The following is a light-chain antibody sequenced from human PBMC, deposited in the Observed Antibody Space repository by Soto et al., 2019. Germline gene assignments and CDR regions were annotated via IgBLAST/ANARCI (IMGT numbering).Light chain of an antibody. J-gene: IGLJ1*01. CDR1: SSNVGGYNY. Sequence: QSALTQPTSASGSPGQSVTISCTGTSSNVGGYNYVSWYQQHPGKAPKLMIYEVSKRPSGVPDRFSGSKSGNTASLTVFVLQAEDEADYYCSSYAGSNNLGVFGTGTKVTVL. CDR3: SSYAGSNNLGV. V-gene: IGLV2-8*01. CDR2: EVS.